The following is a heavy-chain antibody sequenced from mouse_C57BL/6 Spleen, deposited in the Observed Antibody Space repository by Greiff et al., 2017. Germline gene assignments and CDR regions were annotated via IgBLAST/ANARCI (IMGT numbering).Heavy chain of an antibody. Sequence: EVQLQQSGAELVKPGASVKLSCTASGFNIKDYYMHWVKQRTEQGLAWIGRIDPEDGETKYAPKFQGKAPITADTSSNTAYLQLSSLTSEDTAVYYCASYDYDGSWFAYWGQGTLVTVSA. CDR3: ASYDYDGSWFAY. CDR1: GFNIKDYY. J-gene: IGHJ3*01. D-gene: IGHD2-4*01. V-gene: IGHV14-2*01. CDR2: IDPEDGET.